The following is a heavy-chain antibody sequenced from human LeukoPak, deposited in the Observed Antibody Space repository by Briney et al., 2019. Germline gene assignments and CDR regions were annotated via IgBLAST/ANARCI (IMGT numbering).Heavy chain of an antibody. J-gene: IGHJ4*02. V-gene: IGHV3-21*01. Sequence: GGSLRLSCAASGFTFSSYSMNWVRQAPAKGLEWVSSISSSSSYIYYADSVKGRFTISRDNAKNSLYLQMNSLRAEDTAVYYCAYLSHDYGDYFWGQGTLVTVSS. CDR2: ISSSSSYI. CDR3: AYLSHDYGDYF. CDR1: GFTFSSYS. D-gene: IGHD4-17*01.